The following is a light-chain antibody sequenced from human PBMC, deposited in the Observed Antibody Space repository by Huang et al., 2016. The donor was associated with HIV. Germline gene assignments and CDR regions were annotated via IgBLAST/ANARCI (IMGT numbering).Light chain of an antibody. V-gene: IGKV1-9*01. CDR1: QGIGRY. CDR2: SAS. J-gene: IGKJ3*01. CDR3: QQLKTYPIT. Sequence: IQLTQSPSSLSASVGDRVTITCRASQGIGRYLVWYQQKPGKAPKLLIYSASTLQRGVPSRFSGSVSGTDFTLTIGSLQPEDFATYYCQQLKTYPITFGPGTQVGIK.